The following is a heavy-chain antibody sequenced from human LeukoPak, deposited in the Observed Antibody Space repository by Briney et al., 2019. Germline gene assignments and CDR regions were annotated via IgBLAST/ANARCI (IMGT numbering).Heavy chain of an antibody. J-gene: IGHJ3*02. V-gene: IGHV1-2*02. Sequence: ASVKVSCKASGYTFTAYYMHWVRQAPGQGLEWMGWINPNSGGTNYAQKLQGRVTMTRDTSSSTAYMELSRLRSDDTAVYYCARDRGNSGSYLNAFDIWGQGTMVTVSS. CDR1: GYTFTAYY. CDR2: INPNSGGT. CDR3: ARDRGNSGSYLNAFDI. D-gene: IGHD1-26*01.